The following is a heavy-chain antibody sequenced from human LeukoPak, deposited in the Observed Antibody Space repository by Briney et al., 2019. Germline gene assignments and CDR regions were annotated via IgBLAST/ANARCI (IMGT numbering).Heavy chain of an antibody. D-gene: IGHD2-2*01. Sequence: PSETLSLTCAVYGGSFSGYYWSWIRQPPGKGLEWIGEINHSGSTNYNPSLKSRVTISVDTSKNPFSLKLSSVTAADTAVYYCARGLRDIVVVPAASNWFDPWGQGTLVTVSS. CDR2: INHSGST. V-gene: IGHV4-34*01. J-gene: IGHJ5*02. CDR3: ARGLRDIVVVPAASNWFDP. CDR1: GGSFSGYY.